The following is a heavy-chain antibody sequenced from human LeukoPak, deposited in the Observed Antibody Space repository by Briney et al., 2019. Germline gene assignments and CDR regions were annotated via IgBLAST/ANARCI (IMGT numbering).Heavy chain of an antibody. CDR2: INPSGGST. V-gene: IGHV1-46*01. CDR3: ARDPVDTVLYYYYYGMDV. CDR1: GYTFTSYY. J-gene: IGHJ6*02. Sequence: ASVKVSCKASGYTFTSYYMHWVRQAPGQGLEWMGIINPSGGSTSYAQKFQGRVTMTRDTSISTAYMELSRLRSDDTAVYYCARDPVDTVLYYYYYGMDVWGQGTTVTVSS. D-gene: IGHD2-2*02.